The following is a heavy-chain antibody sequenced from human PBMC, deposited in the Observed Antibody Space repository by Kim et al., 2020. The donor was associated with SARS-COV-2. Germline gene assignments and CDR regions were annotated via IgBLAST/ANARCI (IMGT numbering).Heavy chain of an antibody. CDR3: AKDFRGIAVAAPGAFDYYYGMDV. Sequence: GGSLRLSCAASGFTFSSYAMSWVRQAPGKGLEWVSAISGSGGSTYYADSVKGRFTISRDNSKNTLYLQMNSLRAEDTAVYYCAKDFRGIAVAAPGAFDYYYGMDVWGKGTTVTVSS. CDR1: GFTFSSYA. J-gene: IGHJ6*04. D-gene: IGHD6-19*01. CDR2: ISGSGGST. V-gene: IGHV3-23*01.